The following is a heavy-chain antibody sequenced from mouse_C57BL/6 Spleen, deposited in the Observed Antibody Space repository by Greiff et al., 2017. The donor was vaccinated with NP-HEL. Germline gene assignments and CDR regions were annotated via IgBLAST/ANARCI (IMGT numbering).Heavy chain of an antibody. J-gene: IGHJ4*01. CDR1: GFSLSTSGMG. CDR2: TYWDDAN. CDR3: ARREDGSYSLDY. D-gene: IGHD2-3*01. Sequence: QVTLKVSGPGILQPSQTLSLSCSFSGFSLSTSGMGVSWLRHPPGLGLEWLVHTYWDDANCYNPFLKSRLTISKDTSRNQVFLKITSVDTADTATYYCARREDGSYSLDYWGQGTSVTVSS. V-gene: IGHV8-12*01.